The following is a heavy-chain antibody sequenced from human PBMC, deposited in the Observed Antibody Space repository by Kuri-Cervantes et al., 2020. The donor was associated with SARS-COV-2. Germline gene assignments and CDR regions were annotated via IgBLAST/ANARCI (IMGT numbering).Heavy chain of an antibody. CDR1: GLLFSDSA. J-gene: IGHJ4*02. V-gene: IGHV3-73*01. Sequence: GGSLRLSCEVSGLLFSDSAIHWVRQASGKGLEWVGRVRGKANNYATAYAVSVKGRFTISRDDSKNMAYLQMNSLKTEDTAVYYCTTLIDYWGQGALVTVSS. CDR2: VRGKANNYAT. CDR3: TTLIDY.